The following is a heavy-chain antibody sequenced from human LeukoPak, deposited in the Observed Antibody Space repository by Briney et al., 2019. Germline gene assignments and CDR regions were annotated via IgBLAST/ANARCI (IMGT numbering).Heavy chain of an antibody. J-gene: IGHJ5*02. CDR2: INPNSGGT. Sequence: GASVKVSCKASGYTFTSYAISWVRQAPGQGLEWMGWINPNSGGTNYAQKFQGRVTMTRDTSISTAYMELSRLRSDDTAVYYCARSYGDFWFDPWGQGTLVTVSS. V-gene: IGHV1-2*02. D-gene: IGHD4-17*01. CDR3: ARSYGDFWFDP. CDR1: GYTFTSYA.